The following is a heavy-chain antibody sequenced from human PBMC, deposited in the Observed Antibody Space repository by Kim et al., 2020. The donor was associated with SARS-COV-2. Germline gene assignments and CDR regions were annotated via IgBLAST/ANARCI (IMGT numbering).Heavy chain of an antibody. CDR3: ARVMPINRRGLFGSGSYKGRGMDV. CDR1: GYTFTSYD. Sequence: ASVKVSCKASGYTFTSYDINWVRQATGQGLEWMGWMNPNSGNTGYAQKFQGRVTMTRNTSISTAYMELSSLRSEDTAVYYCARVMPINRRGLFGSGSYKGRGMDVWGQGTTVTVSS. D-gene: IGHD3-10*01. V-gene: IGHV1-8*01. J-gene: IGHJ6*02. CDR2: MNPNSGNT.